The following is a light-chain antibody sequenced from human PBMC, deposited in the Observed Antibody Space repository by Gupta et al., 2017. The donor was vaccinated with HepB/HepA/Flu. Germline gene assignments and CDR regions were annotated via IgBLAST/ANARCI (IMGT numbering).Light chain of an antibody. Sequence: QSALTQPASVSGSPGQSITISCTGTSTDVGSYNLVSWYQQHPGEAPKLIIYEVSQRPSGVSNRFSASKSGNTASLTISGLQAEDEADYYCCSYAGSSTYVVFGGGTKLIVL. J-gene: IGLJ2*01. CDR2: EVS. V-gene: IGLV2-23*02. CDR1: STDVGSYNL. CDR3: CSYAGSSTYVV.